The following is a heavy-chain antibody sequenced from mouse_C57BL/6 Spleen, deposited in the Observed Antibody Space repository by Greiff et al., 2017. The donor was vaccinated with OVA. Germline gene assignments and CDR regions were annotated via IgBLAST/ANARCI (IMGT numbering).Heavy chain of an antibody. CDR2: IRNKANGYTT. Sequence: EVHLVESGGGLVQPGGSLSLSCAASGFTFTDYYMSWVRQPPGKALEWLGFIRNKANGYTTEYSASVKGRFTISRDNSQSILYLQMNALRAEDSATYYCARFHYDGYYAMDYWGQGTSVTVSS. D-gene: IGHD2-3*01. V-gene: IGHV7-3*01. J-gene: IGHJ4*01. CDR1: GFTFTDYY. CDR3: ARFHYDGYYAMDY.